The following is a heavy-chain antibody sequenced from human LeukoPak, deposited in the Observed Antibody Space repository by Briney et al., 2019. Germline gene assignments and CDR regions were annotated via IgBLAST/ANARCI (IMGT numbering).Heavy chain of an antibody. CDR1: GYTFTSYY. Sequence: ASVTVSCKASGYTFTSYYMHWVRQAPGQGLEWMGIINPSGGSTSYAQKFQGRVTMTRDTSTSTVYMELSSLRSEDTAVYYCARDRVGSSWPGPLDYWGQGTLVTVSS. CDR3: ARDRVGSSWPGPLDY. CDR2: INPSGGST. D-gene: IGHD6-13*01. V-gene: IGHV1-46*01. J-gene: IGHJ4*02.